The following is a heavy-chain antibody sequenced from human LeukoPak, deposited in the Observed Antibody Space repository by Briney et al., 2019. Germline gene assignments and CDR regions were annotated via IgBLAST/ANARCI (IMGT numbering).Heavy chain of an antibody. CDR1: GFTFSSYS. D-gene: IGHD5-18*01. CDR3: ARLAGIDARLWSRRYYYMDV. CDR2: ISSSSSYI. V-gene: IGHV3-21*05. J-gene: IGHJ6*03. Sequence: PGGSLRLSCAASGFTFSSYSMNWVRQAPGKGLEWVSYISSSSSYIYYADSVKGRFTISRDNAKNSLYLQMNSLRAEDTAVYYCARLAGIDARLWSRRYYYMDVWGKGTTVTISS.